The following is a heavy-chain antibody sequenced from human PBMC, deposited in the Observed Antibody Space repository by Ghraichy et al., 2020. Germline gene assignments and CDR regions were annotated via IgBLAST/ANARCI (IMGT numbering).Heavy chain of an antibody. CDR1: GGSISSSSYY. CDR3: ARHVAGLRSAALYYYYYYGMDV. J-gene: IGHJ6*02. D-gene: IGHD5/OR15-5a*01. CDR2: VSYSGST. V-gene: IGHV4-39*01. Sequence: SETLSLTCTVSGGSISSSSYYWGWIRQPPGKGLEWVGSVSYSGSTFYNPSLKIRVTTSVDTSKNQFSLKLTSVTAADTAVYYCARHVAGLRSAALYYYYYYGMDVWGQGTTVTVSS.